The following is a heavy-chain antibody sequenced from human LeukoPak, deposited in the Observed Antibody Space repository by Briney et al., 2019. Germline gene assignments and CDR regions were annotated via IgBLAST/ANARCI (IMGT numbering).Heavy chain of an antibody. Sequence: SETLSLTCTVSGGSISSYYWSWIRQPPGKGLEWIGYIYYSGSTNYNPSLKSRVTISVDTSKNQFFLKLSSVTAADTAVYYCARVRSGSYFDAFDIWGQGTMVTVSS. CDR1: GGSISSYY. D-gene: IGHD1-26*01. CDR2: IYYSGST. CDR3: ARVRSGSYFDAFDI. J-gene: IGHJ3*02. V-gene: IGHV4-59*01.